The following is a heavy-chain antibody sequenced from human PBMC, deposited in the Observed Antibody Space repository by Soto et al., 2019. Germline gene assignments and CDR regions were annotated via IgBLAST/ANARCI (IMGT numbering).Heavy chain of an antibody. CDR2: IIPIFGTA. CDR1: GYTFTTFG. Sequence: SVKVSCMASGYTFTTFGISWVRQAPGQGLEWMGGIIPIFGTANYAQKFQGRVTITADESTSTAYMELSSLRSEDTAVYYCARDFPITMVRGVITYYYYGMDVWGQGTTVTVSS. D-gene: IGHD3-10*01. J-gene: IGHJ6*02. CDR3: ARDFPITMVRGVITYYYYGMDV. V-gene: IGHV1-69*13.